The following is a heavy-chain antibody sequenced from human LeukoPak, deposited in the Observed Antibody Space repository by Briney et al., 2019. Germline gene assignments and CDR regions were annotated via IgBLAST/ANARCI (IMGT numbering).Heavy chain of an antibody. J-gene: IGHJ4*02. CDR2: IYPGDSDT. CDR1: GYSFTSYW. V-gene: IGHV5-51*01. D-gene: IGHD3-16*02. CDR3: ASSEGYYDYIWGSYRYRYYFDY. Sequence: GESLKISCKGSGYSFTSYWIGWVRQMPGKGLEWMGIIYPGDSDTRYSPSFQGQVTISADKSISTAYLQWSSLKASDTAMYYCASSEGYYDYIWGSYRYRYYFDYWGQGTLVTVSS.